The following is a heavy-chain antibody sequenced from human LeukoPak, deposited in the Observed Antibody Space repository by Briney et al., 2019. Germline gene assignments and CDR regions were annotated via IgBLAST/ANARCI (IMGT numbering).Heavy chain of an antibody. CDR2: IDPDDSGS. Sequence: PGRSLRLSCAASGFTFSRYWMHWVRQAPGEGLVWVSRIDPDDSGSSYADSVKGRFTISRDNAKNTLWLQMNSLRADDTAVYYCAGVRAGANRAFDVWGQGTVVAVSS. D-gene: IGHD4/OR15-4a*01. V-gene: IGHV3-74*01. CDR1: GFTFSRYW. CDR3: AGVRAGANRAFDV. J-gene: IGHJ3*01.